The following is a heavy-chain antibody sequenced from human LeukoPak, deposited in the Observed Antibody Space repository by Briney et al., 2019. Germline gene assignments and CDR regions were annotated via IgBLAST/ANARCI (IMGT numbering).Heavy chain of an antibody. CDR3: ARDLSLYDSIPDAFDI. CDR1: GFTFRTYS. CDR2: ISSSSSYI. D-gene: IGHD3-22*01. V-gene: IGHV3-21*01. J-gene: IGHJ3*02. Sequence: PGGSLRLSRAASGFTFRTYSMNWVRQAPGKGLEWVSSISSSSSYIYYAASVKGRFTISRDNAKNSLYLQMNSLRADDTAVYFCARDLSLYDSIPDAFDIWGQGTMVTVSS.